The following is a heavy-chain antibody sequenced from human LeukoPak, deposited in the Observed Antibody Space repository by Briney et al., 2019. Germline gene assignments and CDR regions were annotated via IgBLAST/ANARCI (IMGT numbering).Heavy chain of an antibody. CDR3: ARVLVWFGELEKNWFDP. J-gene: IGHJ5*02. D-gene: IGHD3-10*01. CDR2: IYYSGST. CDR1: GGSISGYY. V-gene: IGHV4-59*08. Sequence: KPSETLSLTCTVSGGSISGYYWSWIRQPPGKGLEWIGYIYYSGSTHYNPSLKSRVTISVDTSKNQFSLKLSSVTAADTAVYYCARVLVWFGELEKNWFDPWGQGTLVTVSS.